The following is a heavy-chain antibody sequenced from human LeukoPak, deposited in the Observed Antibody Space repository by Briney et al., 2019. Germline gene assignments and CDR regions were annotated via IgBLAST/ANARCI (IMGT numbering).Heavy chain of an antibody. D-gene: IGHD2-2*01. J-gene: IGHJ4*02. CDR3: ARAGRYCSSTSCSIPDY. Sequence: GGSLRLSCAASGFTFSDYYMSWIRQAPGKGLEWVSYISSSSYTNYADSVKGRFTISRDNAKNSLYLQMNSLRAEDTAVYYCARAGRYCSSTSCSIPDYWGQGTLVTVSS. CDR2: ISSSSYT. V-gene: IGHV3-11*06. CDR1: GFTFSDYY.